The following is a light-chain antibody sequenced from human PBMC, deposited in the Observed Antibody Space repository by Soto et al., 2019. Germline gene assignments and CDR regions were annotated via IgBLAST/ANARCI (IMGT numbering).Light chain of an antibody. V-gene: IGKV3-15*01. Sequence: EIVMTQSPATLSVSPGGRATLSCRASQSISSNLAWYQQKPGQAPRLLIYGASSRATGISARFSGSGSGTEFTLTISSLQSEDFAVYNCQQYNKWPRTFGQGTKVEIK. CDR3: QQYNKWPRT. J-gene: IGKJ1*01. CDR1: QSISSN. CDR2: GAS.